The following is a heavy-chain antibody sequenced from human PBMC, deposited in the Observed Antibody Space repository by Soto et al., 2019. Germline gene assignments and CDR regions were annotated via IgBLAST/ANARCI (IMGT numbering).Heavy chain of an antibody. V-gene: IGHV1-18*01. CDR1: GYTFTSYG. CDR2: ISAHNGNT. D-gene: IGHD3-10*01. CDR3: ARGTYGAC. Sequence: QGHLVQSGAEVKKPGASVKVSFKCSGYTFTSYGITWVRQAPGQGLEWMGWISAHNGNTDYAQKLQGRVTVTRDSSTSTAYMELRRLRSDDTAVYYCARGTYGACWGQGARVTVS. J-gene: IGHJ4*02.